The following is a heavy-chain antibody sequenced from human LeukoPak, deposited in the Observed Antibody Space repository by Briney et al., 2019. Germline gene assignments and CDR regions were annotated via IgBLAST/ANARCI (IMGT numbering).Heavy chain of an antibody. V-gene: IGHV3-33*01. CDR2: IWYDGSNK. CDR1: GFTFSGYG. J-gene: IGHJ6*02. CDR3: ARDRDIVVVPAAYYYYYGMDV. D-gene: IGHD2-2*01. Sequence: PGGSLRLSCAASGFTFSGYGMHWVRQAPGKGLEWVAVIWYDGSNKYYADSVKGRFTISRDNSKNTLYLQMNSLRAEDTAVYYCARDRDIVVVPAAYYYYYGMDVWGQGTTVTVSS.